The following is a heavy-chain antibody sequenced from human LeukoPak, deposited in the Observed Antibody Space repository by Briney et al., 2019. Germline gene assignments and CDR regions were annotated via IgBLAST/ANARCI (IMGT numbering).Heavy chain of an antibody. CDR3: ARVRFGGSYLYAEYFQH. J-gene: IGHJ1*01. V-gene: IGHV1-69*04. CDR1: GGTFSSYA. D-gene: IGHD1-26*01. CDR2: IIPILGIA. Sequence: EASVKVSCKASGGTFSSYAISWVRQAPGQGLEWMGRIIPILGIANYAQKLQGRVTMTTDTSTSTAYMELRSLRSDDAAVYYCARVRFGGSYLYAEYFQHWGQGTLVTVSS.